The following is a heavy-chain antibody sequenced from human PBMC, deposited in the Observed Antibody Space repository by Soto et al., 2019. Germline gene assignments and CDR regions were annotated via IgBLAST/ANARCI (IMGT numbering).Heavy chain of an antibody. J-gene: IGHJ6*02. Sequence: LSLTCTVSGGSISSYYWSWIRQPPGKGLEWIGYIYYSGSTNYNPSLKSRVTISVDTSKNQFSLKLSSVTAADTAVYYCARDGSYYDILTGYQFYGMDVWGQGTTVTVSS. CDR1: GGSISSYY. V-gene: IGHV4-59*01. CDR3: ARDGSYYDILTGYQFYGMDV. CDR2: IYYSGST. D-gene: IGHD3-9*01.